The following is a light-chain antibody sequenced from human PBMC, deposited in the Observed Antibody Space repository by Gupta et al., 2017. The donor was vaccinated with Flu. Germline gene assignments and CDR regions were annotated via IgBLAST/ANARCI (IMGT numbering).Light chain of an antibody. CDR2: DVS. CDR1: SSDGCGYNY. Sequence: QSALTQPRSVSGSPGQSVTISCTGSSSDGCGYNYVSWYQQHPGKAPKLMSYDVSERPSGVPDRFSGSKSGSTASLTISGLQAEDEAYYYCCSFAGGPYVFGTGTEVTVL. V-gene: IGLV2-11*01. J-gene: IGLJ1*01. CDR3: CSFAGGPYV.